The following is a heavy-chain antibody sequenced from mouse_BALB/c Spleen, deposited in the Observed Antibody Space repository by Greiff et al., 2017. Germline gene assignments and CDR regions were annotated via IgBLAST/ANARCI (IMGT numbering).Heavy chain of an antibody. D-gene: IGHD1-1*01. Sequence: QVQLKESGPGLVAPSQSLSITCTVSGFSLTGYGVNWVRQPPGKGLEWLGMIWGDGSTDYNSALKSRLSISKDNSKSQVFLKMNSLQTDDTARYYCAKIPLYGSSFDDWGQGTTLTVSS. CDR3: AKIPLYGSSFDD. J-gene: IGHJ2*01. CDR1: GFSLTGYG. CDR2: IWGDGST. V-gene: IGHV2-6-7*01.